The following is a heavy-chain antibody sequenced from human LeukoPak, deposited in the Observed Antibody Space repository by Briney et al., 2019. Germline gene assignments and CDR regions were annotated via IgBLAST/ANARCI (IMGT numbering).Heavy chain of an antibody. CDR3: ARILDSAWGELGY. V-gene: IGHV3-30*02. D-gene: IGHD6-19*01. CDR2: IRSDGSNK. J-gene: IGHJ4*02. Sequence: GGSLRLSCVASGFSFDDYAMHWVRQAPGKGLEWMAFIRSDGSNKYYADSVRGRFTISRDNSKNTLYLQMNSLRAEDTAVYYCARILDSAWGELGYWGQGTLVTVSS. CDR1: GFSFDDYA.